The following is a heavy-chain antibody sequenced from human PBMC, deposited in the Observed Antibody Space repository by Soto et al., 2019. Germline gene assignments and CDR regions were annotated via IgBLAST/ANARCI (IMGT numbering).Heavy chain of an antibody. D-gene: IGHD1-1*01. CDR2: ISYDGKYK. CDR1: GGPFSSNA. V-gene: IGHV3-30*18. CDR3: AKGWNATDPWFDP. Sequence: PGGSLRLSCAVSGGPFSSNAMHLVRPAPGKGLEGVALISYDGKYKQYADSVKGRFTISRDNSKDTLYLQMNSLTADDTSVYYCAKGWNATDPWFDPWGQGNRVTVS. J-gene: IGHJ5*02.